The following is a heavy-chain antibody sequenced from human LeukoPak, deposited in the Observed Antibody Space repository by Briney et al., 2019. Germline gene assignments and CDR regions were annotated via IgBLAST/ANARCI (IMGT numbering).Heavy chain of an antibody. CDR3: ARAPWGNNSHRGHYMDV. J-gene: IGHJ6*03. CDR2: IYDSRST. CDR1: GGSIRSYY. Sequence: PSETLSLTCNVSGGSIRSYYWSWIRQPPGKGLEWIGYIYDSRSTSYNPSLKSRVTISVDTSKNQFSLKLNSVTAADTAVYYCARAPWGNNSHRGHYMDVWGKGTTVTVSS. V-gene: IGHV4-59*01. D-gene: IGHD4-23*01.